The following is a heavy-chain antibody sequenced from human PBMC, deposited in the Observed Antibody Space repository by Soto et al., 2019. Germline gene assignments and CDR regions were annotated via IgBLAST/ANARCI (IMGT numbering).Heavy chain of an antibody. CDR2: ISSSSSYT. CDR3: ATDLTTVTRFDY. Sequence: AGGSLRLSCAASGFTFSDYYMSWIRQAPGKGVGWGSYISSSSSYTNYAESVKGRVTISRDNAKNTAYLEMSSLRAEDTAVYYGATDLTTVTRFDYWGQGTLVTVSS. D-gene: IGHD4-17*01. V-gene: IGHV3-11*05. CDR1: GFTFSDYY. J-gene: IGHJ4*02.